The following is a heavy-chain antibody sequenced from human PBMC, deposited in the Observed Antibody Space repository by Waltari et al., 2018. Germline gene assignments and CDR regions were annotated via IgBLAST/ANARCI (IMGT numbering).Heavy chain of an antibody. CDR2: IWYDGSNK. D-gene: IGHD6-19*01. Sequence: QVQLVESGGGVVQPGRSLRLSCAASGFTFSSYGMHWVRQAPGKGLEWVVVIWYDGSNKYYADSVKGRFTISRDNSKNTLYLQMNSLRAEDTAVYYCARPMGSRISGWYSPGMDVWGQGTTVTVSS. CDR1: GFTFSSYG. CDR3: ARPMGSRISGWYSPGMDV. J-gene: IGHJ6*02. V-gene: IGHV3-33*01.